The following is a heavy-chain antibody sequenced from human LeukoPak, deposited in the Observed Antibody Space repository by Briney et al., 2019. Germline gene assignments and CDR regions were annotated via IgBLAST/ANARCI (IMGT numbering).Heavy chain of an antibody. CDR2: ITQGGSTI. Sequence: GGSLRLSCEASGFTFSSYDMNWVRQAPGKGLQWISHITQGGSTIYYADSVKGRFTIFRDNAKSSLHLQMDSLRVEDTAIYYCARSRGKYFQGWGQGTLVTVSS. CDR3: ARSRGKYFQG. J-gene: IGHJ1*01. CDR1: GFTFSSYD. D-gene: IGHD3-16*01. V-gene: IGHV3-48*03.